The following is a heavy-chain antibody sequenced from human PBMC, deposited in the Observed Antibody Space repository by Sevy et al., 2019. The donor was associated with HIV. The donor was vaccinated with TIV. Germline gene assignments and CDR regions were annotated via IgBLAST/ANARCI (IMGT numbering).Heavy chain of an antibody. D-gene: IGHD3-10*01. CDR1: GLTSRTYW. V-gene: IGHV3-7*01. Sequence: GGSLRLSCVVSGLTSRTYWMQWVRRAPGKGLEWVASINPDGGESYYVASVKGQFTISRDNTKNSLYLQMTSLRAEDTAAYYCARGTYYYDSGFFYPFDYWGQGTLITVSS. J-gene: IGHJ4*02. CDR2: INPDGGES. CDR3: ARGTYYYDSGFFYPFDY.